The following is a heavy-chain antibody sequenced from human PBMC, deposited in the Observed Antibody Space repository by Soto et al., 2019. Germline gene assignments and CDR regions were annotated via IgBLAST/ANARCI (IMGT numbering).Heavy chain of an antibody. CDR3: ARSPAAMVTFSRFSGGQERPNWFDP. CDR2: IYYSGST. Sequence: SETLSLTCTVSGGSISSYYWSWIRQPPGKGLEWIGYIYYSGSTNYNPSLKSRVTISVDTSKNQFSLKLSSVTAADTAVYYCARSPAAMVTFSRFSGGQERPNWFDPWGQGTLVTVSS. D-gene: IGHD5-18*01. J-gene: IGHJ5*02. V-gene: IGHV4-59*01. CDR1: GGSISSYY.